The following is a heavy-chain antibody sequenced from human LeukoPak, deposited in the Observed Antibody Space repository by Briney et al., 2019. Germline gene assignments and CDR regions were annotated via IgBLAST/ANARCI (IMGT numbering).Heavy chain of an antibody. CDR1: GFTFSSYW. CDR2: IKQDGSEK. V-gene: IGHV3-7*03. J-gene: IGHJ6*03. CDR3: AKDRTASYYYYYMDV. Sequence: GGSLRLSCAASGFTFSSYWMSWVRQAPGKGLEWVANIKQDGSEKYYVDSVKGRFTISRDNAKNSLYLQMNSLRAEDTAVYYCAKDRTASYYYYYMDVWGKGTTVTVSS. D-gene: IGHD6-25*01.